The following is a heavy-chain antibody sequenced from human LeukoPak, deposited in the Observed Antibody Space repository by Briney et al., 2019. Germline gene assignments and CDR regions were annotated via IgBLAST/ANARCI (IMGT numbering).Heavy chain of an antibody. CDR2: IYYSGST. CDR3: ARDDYSSGRSDY. V-gene: IGHV4-61*01. J-gene: IGHJ4*02. Sequence: SETLSLTCTVSGGSVSSGSYYWTWMRQPPGKGMEWIGYIYYSGSTNYNPSLKSRVTISVDTSKNQFSLKLSSVTAADTAAYYCARDDYSSGRSDYWGQGTLVTVSS. D-gene: IGHD6-19*01. CDR1: GGSVSSGSYY.